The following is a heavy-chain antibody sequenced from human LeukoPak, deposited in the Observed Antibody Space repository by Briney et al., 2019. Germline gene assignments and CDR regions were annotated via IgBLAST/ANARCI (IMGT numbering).Heavy chain of an antibody. V-gene: IGHV4-30-2*01. CDR3: ARLYCDILTGYRLFDY. D-gene: IGHD3-9*01. J-gene: IGHJ4*02. CDR1: GGSISSGGYY. CDR2: IYHSGST. Sequence: SETLSLTCTVSGGSISSGGYYWSWIRQPPGKGLEWIGYIYHSGSTYYNPSLKSRVTISVDRSKNQFSLKLSSVTAADTAVYYCARLYCDILTGYRLFDYWGQGTLVTVSS.